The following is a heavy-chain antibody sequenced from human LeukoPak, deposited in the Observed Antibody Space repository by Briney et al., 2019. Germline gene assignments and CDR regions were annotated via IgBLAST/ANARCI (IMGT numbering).Heavy chain of an antibody. CDR2: INPNSGGT. CDR1: GYTFTMYY. CDR3: ARVYGDYGFDYFDY. V-gene: IGHV1-2*02. D-gene: IGHD4-17*01. J-gene: IGHJ4*02. Sequence: ASVKVSCKASGYTFTMYYIHWVRQAPGQGLEWMGWINPNSGGTNYAQKFQGRVTMTRDTSISTAYMELSRLRSDDTAVYYCARVYGDYGFDYFDYWGQGTLVTVSS.